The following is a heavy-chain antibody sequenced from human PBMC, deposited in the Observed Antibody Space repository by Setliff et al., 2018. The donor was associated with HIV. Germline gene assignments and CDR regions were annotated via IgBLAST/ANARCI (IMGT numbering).Heavy chain of an antibody. J-gene: IGHJ6*03. CDR1: GYTFSNYD. V-gene: IGHV1-8*02. CDR3: ARARTDYYDRRRRSHYYIDV. D-gene: IGHD3-22*01. CDR2: KNPDSRNT. Sequence: ASVKVSCKPSGYTFSNYDINWVRQAAGQGLEWMGWKNPDSRNTGYAQRFEGRVTLTWDTSISTAYLELNHLKSDDTAVYYCARARTDYYDRRRRSHYYIDVWARGATVTVSS.